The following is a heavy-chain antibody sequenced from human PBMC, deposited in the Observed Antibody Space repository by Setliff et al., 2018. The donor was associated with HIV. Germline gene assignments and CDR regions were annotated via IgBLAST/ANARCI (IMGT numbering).Heavy chain of an antibody. CDR3: ARTALWFDKADWYSDL. CDR2: VYNSGNT. CDR1: GYSIRSSYW. V-gene: IGHV4-28*01. Sequence: SETLFLTCAVSGYSIRSSYWWGWIRQSPGKGLEWIGNVYNSGNTYYNPSLKRRVTMSVDTFKNQFSLKLSSVTAVDTAVYYCARTALWFDKADWYSDLWGRGTLVTVSS. J-gene: IGHJ2*01. D-gene: IGHD3-10*01.